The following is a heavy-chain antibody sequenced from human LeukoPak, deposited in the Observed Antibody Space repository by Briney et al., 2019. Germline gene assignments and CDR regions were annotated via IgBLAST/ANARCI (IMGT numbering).Heavy chain of an antibody. Sequence: PGGSLRLSCAASGFSFDNYAMSWVRQAPGKGLEWVSAIGGSTGRTYYADSVKGRFTVSRDNSKNTLYLQMTSLRAEDTAVYYCAKYGSGSYSLDYWGQGTLVTVSS. CDR2: IGGSTGRT. CDR1: GFSFDNYA. J-gene: IGHJ4*02. V-gene: IGHV3-23*01. D-gene: IGHD3-10*01. CDR3: AKYGSGSYSLDY.